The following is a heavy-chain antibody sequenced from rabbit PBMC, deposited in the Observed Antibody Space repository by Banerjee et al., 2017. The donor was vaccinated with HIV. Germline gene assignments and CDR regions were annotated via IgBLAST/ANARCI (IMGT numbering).Heavy chain of an antibody. V-gene: IGHV1S45*01. Sequence: QEQLEESGGGLVKPEGSLTLTCMSSGLDFSSSYWMCWVRQAPGKGLEWIACINTVTGKSVYASWAKGRFIMSRTSSTTVTLQMTSLTAADTATYFCARDGAGGSYFALWGPGTLVTVS. CDR2: INTVTGKS. CDR3: ARDGAGGSYFAL. J-gene: IGHJ4*01. CDR1: GLDFSSSYW. D-gene: IGHD8-1*01.